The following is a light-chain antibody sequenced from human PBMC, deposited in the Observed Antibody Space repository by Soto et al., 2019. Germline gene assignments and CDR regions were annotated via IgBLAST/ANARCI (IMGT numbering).Light chain of an antibody. CDR2: AAS. CDR3: QQSYSSSWT. Sequence: IQLTQSPSSLSASVGDRVTITCRASQSISNYLNWYQQKPGKAPKVLIYAASSLQSGVPSRFSGSGSGTDFTLTISSLQREDFAIYFCQQSYSSSWTFGQVTTVDIK. J-gene: IGKJ1*01. V-gene: IGKV1-39*01. CDR1: QSISNY.